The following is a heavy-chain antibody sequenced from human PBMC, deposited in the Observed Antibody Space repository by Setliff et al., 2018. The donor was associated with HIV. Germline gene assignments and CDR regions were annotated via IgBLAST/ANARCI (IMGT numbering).Heavy chain of an antibody. V-gene: IGHV1-18*01. CDR1: GYSFTSYG. CDR2: ISGYNGNT. D-gene: IGHD6-19*01. CDR3: ARVPYRSAWFSGGHDAFDV. Sequence: ASVKVSCKASGYSFTSYGINWVRQAPGQGLEWMGWISGYNGNTKYVQNLQGRVTMSTDTSTSTVYMELRSLRSDDTAVYYCARVPYRSAWFSGGHDAFDVWGQGTMVTVSS. J-gene: IGHJ3*01.